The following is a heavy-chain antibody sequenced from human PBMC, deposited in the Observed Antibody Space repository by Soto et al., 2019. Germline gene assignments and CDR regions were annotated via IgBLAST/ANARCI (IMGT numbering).Heavy chain of an antibody. Sequence: PSETLSLTCTVSGGPISSSSYYWGWIRQPPGKGLEWIGSIYYSGSTHNNPSLKGRVAISVDTSKNQFSLKLSSVTAADTAVYYCARRAFSSGWHFDYWGQGTLVTVSS. CDR2: IYYSGST. J-gene: IGHJ4*02. CDR1: GGPISSSSYY. CDR3: ARRAFSSGWHFDY. V-gene: IGHV4-39*01. D-gene: IGHD6-19*01.